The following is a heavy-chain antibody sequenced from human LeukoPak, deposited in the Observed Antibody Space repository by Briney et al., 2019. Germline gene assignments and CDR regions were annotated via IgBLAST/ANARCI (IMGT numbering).Heavy chain of an antibody. CDR3: ARHPCSGGSCPNPFDP. CDR1: GGSFSSGGYY. Sequence: PSETLSLTCTVSGGSFSSGGYYWNWIRQHPGKGLEWIGYIYSSGSTSYNPSPKSRVTISVDTSKNQFSLKLSSVTAADTAVYYCARHPCSGGSCPNPFDPWGQGTLVTVSP. V-gene: IGHV4-61*08. D-gene: IGHD2-15*01. J-gene: IGHJ5*02. CDR2: IYSSGST.